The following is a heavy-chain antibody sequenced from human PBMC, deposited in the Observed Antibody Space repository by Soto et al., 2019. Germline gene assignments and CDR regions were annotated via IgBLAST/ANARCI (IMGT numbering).Heavy chain of an antibody. CDR1: GGTFSSYT. J-gene: IGHJ4*02. Sequence: QVQLVQSGAEVKKPGSSVKVSCKASGGTFSSYTISWVRQDPGQGLEWMGRIIPILGIANYAQKFQGRVTITADKSTSTAYMELSSLSSEDTAVYDCAISSTRASHDYWVQGTLVTVSS. CDR2: IIPILGIA. V-gene: IGHV1-69*02. CDR3: AISSTRASHDY.